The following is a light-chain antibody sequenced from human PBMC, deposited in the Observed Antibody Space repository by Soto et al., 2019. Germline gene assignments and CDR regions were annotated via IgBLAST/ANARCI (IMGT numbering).Light chain of an antibody. CDR2: GNT. J-gene: IGLJ2*01. Sequence: VLTQPPSVSGAPGQRVTISCTGSSSNIGAGYDVHWYQQLPGRAPKLLIYGNTNRPSGVPDRFSGSKSGTSASLAITGLQAEDEADYYCLSFDSSLSVVFGGGTKLTV. V-gene: IGLV1-40*01. CDR3: LSFDSSLSVV. CDR1: SSNIGAGYD.